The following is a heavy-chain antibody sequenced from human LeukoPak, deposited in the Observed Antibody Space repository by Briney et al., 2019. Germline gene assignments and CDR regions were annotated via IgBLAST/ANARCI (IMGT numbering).Heavy chain of an antibody. CDR2: IYYSGST. V-gene: IGHV4-59*01. CDR3: ARDRGIAVAGPYPYYYGMDV. D-gene: IGHD6-19*01. CDR1: ARSISRYY. J-gene: IGHJ6*02. Sequence: PSQTLSLTCTLAARSISRYYGSWTPHPPGKGREGIGYIYYSGSTNYNPSLKSRVTISVDTSKNQFSLKMSSVTSAATGVYYCARDRGIAVAGPYPYYYGMDVWGQGTTVTVSS.